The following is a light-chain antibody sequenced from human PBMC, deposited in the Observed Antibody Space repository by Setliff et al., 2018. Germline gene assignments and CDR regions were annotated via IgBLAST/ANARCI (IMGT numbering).Light chain of an antibody. CDR1: SSDVGGYNY. CDR2: DVS. V-gene: IGLV2-14*01. J-gene: IGLJ2*01. Sequence: QSALTQPASVSGSPGQSITISCTGTSSDVGGYNYVSWYQQHPGKAPKLMIYDVSKRPSGVSNRFSGSKSGNTASLTISGLQAEDEADYYCSSYTSSSTEVFGGGTKGTVL. CDR3: SSYTSSSTEV.